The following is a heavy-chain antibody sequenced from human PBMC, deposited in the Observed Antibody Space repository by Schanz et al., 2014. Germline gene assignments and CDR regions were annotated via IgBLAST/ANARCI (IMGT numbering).Heavy chain of an antibody. Sequence: QVLQVQSGSELKKPGTSVKVSCKASGYTFVSYSMHWVRQAPGQGLEWMGRIIPSLGLAKYEQKFQDKVTITADTSTTTAYMELSGLRSEDTAVYYCARDRLECGAECYSVEVFEIWGQGTRVTVSS. CDR2: IIPSLGLA. CDR3: ARDRLECGAECYSVEVFEI. CDR1: GYTFVSYS. J-gene: IGHJ4*02. V-gene: IGHV1-69*09. D-gene: IGHD2-21*01.